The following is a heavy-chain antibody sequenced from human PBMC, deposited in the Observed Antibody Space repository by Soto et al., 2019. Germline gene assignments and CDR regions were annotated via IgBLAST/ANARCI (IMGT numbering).Heavy chain of an antibody. V-gene: IGHV3-53*01. J-gene: IGHJ5*02. CDR3: ARDRVESGYPDCFDH. D-gene: IGHD3-22*01. CDR2: IYSGGST. CDR1: GFTVSSNY. Sequence: EVQLVESGGGLIQPGGSLRLSCAASGFTVSSNYRSWVGQAPGKGLEWVSVIYSGGSTYYAGSVKGRFPISRDNSKNTLYLQVNSLGAEETAVYYGARDRVESGYPDCFDHWGQGTLVTVSS.